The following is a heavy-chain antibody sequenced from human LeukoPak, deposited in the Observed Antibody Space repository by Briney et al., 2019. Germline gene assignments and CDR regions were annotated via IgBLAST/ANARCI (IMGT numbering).Heavy chain of an antibody. CDR3: ARSASLRKNWFDP. CDR1: GFTFSSYG. Sequence: GGSLRLSCAASGFTFSSYGMHWVRQAPGKGLEWVAVIWYDGSNKYYADSVKGRFTISRDNSKNTLYLQMNSLRAEDTAVYYCARSASLRKNWFDPWGQGTLVTVSS. D-gene: IGHD2-2*01. J-gene: IGHJ5*02. CDR2: IWYDGSNK. V-gene: IGHV3-33*01.